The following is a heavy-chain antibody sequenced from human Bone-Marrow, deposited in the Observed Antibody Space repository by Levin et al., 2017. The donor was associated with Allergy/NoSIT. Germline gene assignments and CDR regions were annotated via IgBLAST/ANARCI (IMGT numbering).Heavy chain of an antibody. CDR3: ATESPGGYCSGGSGYSTPY. CDR1: GYSFSNYW. V-gene: IGHV5-51*01. CDR2: IYPDDSDT. J-gene: IGHJ4*02. D-gene: IGHD2-15*01. Sequence: GGSLRLSCKGFGYSFSNYWIGWVRQMPGKGLEWMGIIYPDDSDTRHSPSFQGQVTISADKSISTAYLQWSSLKASDTAMYYCATESPGGYCSGGSGYSTPYWGQGTLVTVSS.